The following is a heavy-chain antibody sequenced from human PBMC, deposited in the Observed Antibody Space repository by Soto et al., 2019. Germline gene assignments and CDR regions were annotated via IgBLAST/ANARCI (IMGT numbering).Heavy chain of an antibody. CDR2: INPYNDNT. V-gene: IGHV1-18*01. CDR1: NYTFTSFG. J-gene: IGHJ4*02. Sequence: ASVKVSCKTSNYTFTSFGISWMRQAPGQGLEWMGWINPYNDNTNYAQNVQGRVTLTTDTSTSTAYLELRSLRSDDTAVYFCARDPFYTHSNLHVGYFDYGGQGNLVTVSS. D-gene: IGHD3-16*01. CDR3: ARDPFYTHSNLHVGYFDY.